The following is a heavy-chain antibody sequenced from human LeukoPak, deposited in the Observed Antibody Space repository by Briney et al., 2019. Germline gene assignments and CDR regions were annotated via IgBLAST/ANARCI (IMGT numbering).Heavy chain of an antibody. D-gene: IGHD3-3*01. CDR3: ARLYYDFWSGYSPDYYYYYMDV. CDR2: ISAYNGNT. CDR1: GGTFSSYA. J-gene: IGHJ6*03. V-gene: IGHV1-18*01. Sequence: GASVKVSCKASGGTFSSYAISWVRQAPGQGLEWMGWISAYNGNTNYAQKLQGRVTMTTDTSTSTAYMELRSLRSDDTAVYYCARLYYDFWSGYSPDYYYYYMDVWGKGTTVTVSS.